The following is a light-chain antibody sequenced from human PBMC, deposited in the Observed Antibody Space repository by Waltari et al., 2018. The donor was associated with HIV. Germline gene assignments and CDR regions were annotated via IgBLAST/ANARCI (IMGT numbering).Light chain of an antibody. Sequence: DIVMTQSPDSLAVSLGERATINCKSSQNVLYSSSNKNYLAWYQHKPGQPPKLLIYWAATRESGVPDRFSGRGSGTDFTLTISSLQAEDVAVYYCQQYYSTWWTFGQGTKVEIK. J-gene: IGKJ1*01. V-gene: IGKV4-1*01. CDR2: WAA. CDR1: QNVLYSSSNKNY. CDR3: QQYYSTWWT.